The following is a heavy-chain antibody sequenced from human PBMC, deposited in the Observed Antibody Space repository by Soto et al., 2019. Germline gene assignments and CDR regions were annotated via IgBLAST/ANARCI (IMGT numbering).Heavy chain of an antibody. CDR2: ISYDGSNK. CDR1: GFTFSSYA. J-gene: IGHJ5*02. CDR3: ARALAIIAHGPFDP. V-gene: IGHV3-30-3*01. Sequence: QVQLVESGGGVVQPGRSLRLSCAASGFTFSSYAMHWVRQAPGKGLEWVAVISYDGSNKYYADSVKGRFTISRDNSKNTLYLEMNSLRAEDRAGYYCARALAIIAHGPFDPWGPGTLVNVSS. D-gene: IGHD6-13*01.